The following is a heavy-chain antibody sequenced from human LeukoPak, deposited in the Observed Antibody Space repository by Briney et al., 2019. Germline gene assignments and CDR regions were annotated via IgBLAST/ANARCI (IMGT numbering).Heavy chain of an antibody. CDR3: ARDRAAAGLNNWFDP. CDR1: GGTFSSYS. J-gene: IGHJ5*02. D-gene: IGHD6-13*01. Sequence: GSSVKVSCKASGGTFSSYSISWVRQAPGRGLEWMGGIVPIFGTADYAQKFQGRVTITADESTSTAYMELSSLRSEDTAVYYCARDRAAAGLNNWFDPWGQGTRVTVSS. V-gene: IGHV1-69*01. CDR2: IVPIFGTA.